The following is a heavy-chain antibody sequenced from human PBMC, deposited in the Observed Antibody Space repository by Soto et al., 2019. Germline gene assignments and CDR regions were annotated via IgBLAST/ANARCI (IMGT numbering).Heavy chain of an antibody. CDR2: VYHTGDT. J-gene: IGHJ5*02. CDR1: GGAVASSHW. Sequence: SETLSLTCGVSGGAVASSHWWSWVRQSPGGGLEWIGNVYHTGDTNFNPSLQSRVTISVDKSDNQFSLRLNSLTAADTAVYFCAREIVTAGGNNYFDPWGPGTLVTVSS. CDR3: AREIVTAGGNNYFDP. V-gene: IGHV4-4*02. D-gene: IGHD2-21*02.